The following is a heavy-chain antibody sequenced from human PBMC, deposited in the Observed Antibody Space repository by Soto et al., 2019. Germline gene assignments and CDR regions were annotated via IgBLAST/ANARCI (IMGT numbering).Heavy chain of an antibody. V-gene: IGHV4-61*01. CDR3: ARSMFYSDGSNYSPFHY. D-gene: IGHD3-22*01. J-gene: IGHJ4*02. CDR1: GGSVSSANYY. Sequence: PSETLSLTCSVSGGSVSSANYYWSWIRQPPGKGLEWIGYFYYTGSINYNPSLKSRVTISIDASKNQFSLRLNSVTAADTAVYYCARSMFYSDGSNYSPFHYWGQGSLVTVSS. CDR2: FYYTGSI.